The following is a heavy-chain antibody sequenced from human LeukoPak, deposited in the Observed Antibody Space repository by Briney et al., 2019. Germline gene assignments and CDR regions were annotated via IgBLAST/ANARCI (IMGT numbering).Heavy chain of an antibody. V-gene: IGHV4-30-4*08. CDR1: GGSISSGDHY. J-gene: IGHJ4*02. D-gene: IGHD3-22*01. CDR3: ARELISYGTYYYDSSGLNY. Sequence: SQTLSLTCTVSGGSISSGDHYWRWIRQPPGKGLEWIGYIYYSGSTYYNPSLKSRVTISVDTSKNQFSLKLSSVTAADTAVYYCARELISYGTYYYDSSGLNYWGQGTLVTVSS. CDR2: IYYSGST.